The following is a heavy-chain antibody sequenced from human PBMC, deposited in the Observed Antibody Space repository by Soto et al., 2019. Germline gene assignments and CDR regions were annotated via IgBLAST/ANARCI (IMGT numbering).Heavy chain of an antibody. V-gene: IGHV4-59*01. CDR3: AREPAWASVTGSFDI. CDR1: GVSITSYY. J-gene: IGHJ3*02. D-gene: IGHD4-17*01. CDR2: VYHSGCT. Sequence: SETLSLTCSVSGVSITSYYWSWIRWPPGKGLEWIGYVYHSGCTNYNPSLKGRVTISLDASKNQISLILTSVTAADTAVYFCAREPAWASVTGSFDIWGQGTMVTVSS.